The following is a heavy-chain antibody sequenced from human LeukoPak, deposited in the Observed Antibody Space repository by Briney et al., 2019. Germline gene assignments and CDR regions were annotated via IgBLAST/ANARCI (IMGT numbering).Heavy chain of an antibody. CDR3: AHLVWEYVGGLDV. Sequence: QSGGSLRLSCAASGFIFRNYGMTWVHQAPGKGLEWVSGIYTSGNTRYADSVRGRFTISRDNSKNTLYLQMHSLRVDDTAVYYCAHLVWEYVGGLDVWGQGTTVTVSS. D-gene: IGHD3/OR15-3a*01. J-gene: IGHJ6*02. CDR2: IYTSGNT. V-gene: IGHV3-23*05. CDR1: GFIFRNYG.